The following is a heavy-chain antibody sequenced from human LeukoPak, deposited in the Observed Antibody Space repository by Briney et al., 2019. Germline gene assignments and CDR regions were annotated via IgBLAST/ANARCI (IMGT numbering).Heavy chain of an antibody. J-gene: IGHJ4*02. D-gene: IGHD2-8*01. CDR1: GYTFTSYY. CDR3: ARVGGYCTNGVCYPFDY. Sequence: ASVKVSCKASGYTFTSYYMHWVRQAPGQGLEWMGIINPSGGSTSYAQKFQGRVTMTRDTSTSTVYMELSSLRSEDTAVYYCARVGGYCTNGVCYPFDYWGQGTLVTVSS. CDR2: INPSGGST. V-gene: IGHV1-46*01.